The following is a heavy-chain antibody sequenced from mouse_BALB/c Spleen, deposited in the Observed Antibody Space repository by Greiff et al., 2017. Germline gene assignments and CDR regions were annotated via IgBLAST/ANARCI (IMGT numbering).Heavy chain of an antibody. CDR2: ISDGGSYT. CDR3: ARDRWGNGDVDY. Sequence: EVKVIASGGGLVKPGGSLKLSCAASGFTFSDYYMYWVRQTPEKRLEWVATISDGGSYTYYPDSVKGRFTISRDNAKNNLYLQMSSLKSEDTAMYYCARDRWGNGDVDYWGQGTSVTVAS. J-gene: IGHJ4*01. CDR1: GFTFSDYY. D-gene: IGHD2-1*01. V-gene: IGHV5-4*02.